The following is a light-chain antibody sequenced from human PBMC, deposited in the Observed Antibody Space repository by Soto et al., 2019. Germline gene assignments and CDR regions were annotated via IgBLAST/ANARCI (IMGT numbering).Light chain of an antibody. CDR1: QSVSSNY. J-gene: IGKJ2*02. V-gene: IGKV3-20*01. CDR2: GTS. Sequence: EIVLTQSPGTLSLSPGERATLTCRASQSVSSNYLAWYQQKPGQAPRLLIYGTSTRATGIPDRFSGSGSGTDFTLTINRLEPEDVAVYYCQQYDSSRCTFGQGTKLQIK. CDR3: QQYDSSRCT.